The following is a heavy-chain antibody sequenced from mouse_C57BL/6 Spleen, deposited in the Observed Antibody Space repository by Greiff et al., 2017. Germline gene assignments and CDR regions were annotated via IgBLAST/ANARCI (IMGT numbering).Heavy chain of an antibody. CDR3: TGEDVYYGNYDAMDY. D-gene: IGHD2-1*01. Sequence: EVKLQESGGGLVQPGGSMKLSCVASGFTFSNYWMNWVRQSPEKGLEWVAQIRLKSDNYATHYAESVKGRFTISRDDSKSSVYLQMNNLRAEDTGIYYCTGEDVYYGNYDAMDYWGQGTSVTVSS. J-gene: IGHJ4*01. V-gene: IGHV6-3*01. CDR2: IRLKSDNYAT. CDR1: GFTFSNYW.